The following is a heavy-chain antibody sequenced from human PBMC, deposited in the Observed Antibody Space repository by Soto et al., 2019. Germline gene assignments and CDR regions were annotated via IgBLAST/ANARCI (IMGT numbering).Heavy chain of an antibody. CDR1: GDAIYIGGYY. CDR2: IYHSEKT. CDR3: ARDGSSNADWIDP. J-gene: IGHJ5*02. D-gene: IGHD2-2*01. V-gene: IGHV4-31*03. Sequence: SETLSLTCTVYGDAIYIGGYYWAWIRQQPGMGREWIGYIYHSEKTYDNPSLERRVTMSDDTFKMQFYLKLASVTAADTAVYYCARDGSSNADWIDPWGQGTLVTVSS.